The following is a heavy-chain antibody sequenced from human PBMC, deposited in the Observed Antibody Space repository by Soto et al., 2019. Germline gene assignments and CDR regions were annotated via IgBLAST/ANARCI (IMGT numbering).Heavy chain of an antibody. CDR3: VKDARRSDGWYYFEY. Sequence: VGSLRLSCASSVCTFGSYWMSCVRHSPGKWLEWLATIKMDASEKKYVDSVKGRFTMSRDNAKNSLYLQMSSLRAEDTAMYYCVKDARRSDGWYYFEYWGQGALVTVS. V-gene: IGHV3-7*03. CDR2: IKMDASEK. J-gene: IGHJ4*02. D-gene: IGHD6-19*01. CDR1: VCTFGSYW.